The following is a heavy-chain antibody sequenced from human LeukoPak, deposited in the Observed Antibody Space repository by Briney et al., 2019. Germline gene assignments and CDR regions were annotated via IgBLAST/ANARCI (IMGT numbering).Heavy chain of an antibody. V-gene: IGHV4-59*01. CDR3: ARMTYDPHGVDV. D-gene: IGHD5-12*01. CDR1: GASISSYY. Sequence: SETLSLTCTVSGASISSYYWSWIRQPPGKGLEWIGYIDNSGSTNYNPSLKSRVTISVDKSKNQFSLRLSSVTAADTAVYYCARMTYDPHGVDVWGKGTTVTVSS. CDR2: IDNSGST. J-gene: IGHJ6*04.